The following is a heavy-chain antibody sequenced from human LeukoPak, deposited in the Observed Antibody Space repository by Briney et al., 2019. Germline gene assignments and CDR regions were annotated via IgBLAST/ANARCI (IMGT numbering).Heavy chain of an antibody. Sequence: AGGSLRLSCAASGFTFSSYAMHWVRQAPGKGLEWVAVISYDGSNKYYADSVKGRVTISRDNSKNTLYLQMNSLRAEDTAVYYCARVAVAGQNYYYYYGMDVWGQGTTVTVSS. CDR1: GFTFSSYA. CDR2: ISYDGSNK. D-gene: IGHD6-19*01. V-gene: IGHV3-30*04. J-gene: IGHJ6*02. CDR3: ARVAVAGQNYYYYYGMDV.